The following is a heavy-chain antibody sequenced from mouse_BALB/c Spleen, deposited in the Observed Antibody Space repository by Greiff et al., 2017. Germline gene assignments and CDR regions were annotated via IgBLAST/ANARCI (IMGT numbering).Heavy chain of an antibody. D-gene: IGHD1-1*01. Sequence: QVQLQQPGAELVMPGASVKMSCKASGYTFTDYWMHWVKQRPGQGLEWIGAIDTSDSYTSYNQKFKGKATLTVDESSSTAYMQLSSLTSEDSAVYYCARSYYYGSSYVRYYVDYWGQGTTLTVSS. J-gene: IGHJ2*01. CDR2: IDTSDSYT. CDR3: ARSYYYGSSYVRYYVDY. V-gene: IGHV1-69*01. CDR1: GYTFTDYW.